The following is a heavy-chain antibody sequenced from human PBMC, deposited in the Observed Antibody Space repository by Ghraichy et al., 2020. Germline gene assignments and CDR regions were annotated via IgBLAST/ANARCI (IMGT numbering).Heavy chain of an antibody. D-gene: IGHD6-19*01. CDR2: IKQDGSEK. CDR3: ARPGIAVAGTYAFDI. Sequence: GESLNISCAASGFTFSSYWMSWVRQAPGKGLEWVANIKQDGSEKYYVDSVKGRFTISRDNAKNSLYLQMNSLRAEDTAVYYCARPGIAVAGTYAFDIWGQGTMVTVSS. J-gene: IGHJ3*02. CDR1: GFTFSSYW. V-gene: IGHV3-7*01.